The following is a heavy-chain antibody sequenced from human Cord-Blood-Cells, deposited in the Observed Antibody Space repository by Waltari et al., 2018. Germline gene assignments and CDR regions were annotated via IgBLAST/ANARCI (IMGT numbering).Heavy chain of an antibody. CDR3: AKAVLGIEHHY. Sequence: EVQLLESGGGLVQPGGSLRLSCAASGFTFSRYAMSWVRQAPGKGLGWVSVMSGSGGSTYYSDSVKGRFTISRDNSKNTLYLQMNSLRAEDTAVYYCAKAVLGIEHHYWGQGTLVTVSS. V-gene: IGHV3-23*01. D-gene: IGHD7-27*01. J-gene: IGHJ4*02. CDR1: GFTFSRYA. CDR2: MSGSGGST.